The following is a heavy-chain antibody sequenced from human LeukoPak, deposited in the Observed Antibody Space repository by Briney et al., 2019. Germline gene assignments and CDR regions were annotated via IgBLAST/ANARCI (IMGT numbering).Heavy chain of an antibody. Sequence: GQSLKISCKGSGYSFTSYWIGWVRQMLGKGMEWMGIIYPGDSDTRYSPSFQGQVTISADKSISTAYLQWSSLKASDTAMYYCARRSMVATLPDYWGQGTLVTVSS. J-gene: IGHJ4*02. D-gene: IGHD5-12*01. CDR1: GYSFTSYW. V-gene: IGHV5-51*01. CDR3: ARRSMVATLPDY. CDR2: IYPGDSDT.